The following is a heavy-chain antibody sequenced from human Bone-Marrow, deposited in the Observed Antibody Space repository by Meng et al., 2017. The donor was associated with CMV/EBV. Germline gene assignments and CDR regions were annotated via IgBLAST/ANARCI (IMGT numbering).Heavy chain of an antibody. CDR1: GFTFSSYS. CDR3: AKSLNWNELDS. CDR2: IWYDGSNE. Sequence: GESLKISCAASGFTFSSYSMNWVRQAPGKGLEWVAVIWYDGSNEYYADSVKGRFTISRDNSKNTLYLQMNSLRVEDTAVYYCAKSLNWNELDSWGQGTLVTVSS. V-gene: IGHV3-33*08. J-gene: IGHJ4*02. D-gene: IGHD1-20*01.